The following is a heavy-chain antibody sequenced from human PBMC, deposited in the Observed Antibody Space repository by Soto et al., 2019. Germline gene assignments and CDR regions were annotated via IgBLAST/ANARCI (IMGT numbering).Heavy chain of an antibody. V-gene: IGHV1-69*13. Sequence: SVKVSCKASGGTFSSYAISWVRQAPGQGLEWMGGIIPIFGTANYAQKFQGRVTITADESTSTAYMELSSLRSEDTAVYYCAYNGEVVVAASTYYFDYWGQGTLVTAPQ. CDR2: IIPIFGTA. J-gene: IGHJ4*02. D-gene: IGHD2-15*01. CDR1: GGTFSSYA. CDR3: AYNGEVVVAASTYYFDY.